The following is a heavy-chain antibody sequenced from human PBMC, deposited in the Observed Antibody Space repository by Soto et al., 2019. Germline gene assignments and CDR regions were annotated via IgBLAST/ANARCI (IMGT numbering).Heavy chain of an antibody. V-gene: IGHV4-30-4*01. CDR1: GGSFSSGDYY. CDR2: VYYTGST. CDR3: ARIHFGDEPSYYYYGMDV. Sequence: QVQLQESGPGVVKPSQTLSLTCTVSGGSFSSGDYYWSWVRQPPGKGLGRLGYVYYTGSTFNTPSLKSRVSISIDTSKTQFSLKLSSVTAADTDVYYCARIHFGDEPSYYYYGMDVWGQGTTVTVSS. J-gene: IGHJ6*02. D-gene: IGHD4-17*01.